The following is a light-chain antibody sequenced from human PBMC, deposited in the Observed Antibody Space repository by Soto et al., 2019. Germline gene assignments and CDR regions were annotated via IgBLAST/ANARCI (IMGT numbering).Light chain of an antibody. J-gene: IGKJ1*01. CDR3: QQYGYPSWT. CDR2: AAS. CDR1: QSVDSKD. Sequence: IVLTQSPGTLSLSPWERATLSCRASQSVDSKDLAWYQQKPGQAPRILIFAASSRATGIPDRFSGSGSGTDFTLTISRLEPGDFAVYYCQQYGYPSWTFGQGTKVDIK. V-gene: IGKV3-20*01.